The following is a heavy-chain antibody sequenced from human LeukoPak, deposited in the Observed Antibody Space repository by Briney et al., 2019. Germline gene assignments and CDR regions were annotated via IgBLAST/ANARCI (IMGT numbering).Heavy chain of an antibody. V-gene: IGHV3-66*01. CDR3: ALGDPSSS. CDR1: GFTVSANY. CDR2: VYSGGST. J-gene: IGHJ4*02. Sequence: GGSLRLSCAASGFTVSANYMAWVRQAPGKGLEWVSAVYSGGSTYYADSVKGRFTISRDSSKNTLYLQMNSLRAEDTAVYYCALGDPSSSWGQGTLVTVSS. D-gene: IGHD6-13*01.